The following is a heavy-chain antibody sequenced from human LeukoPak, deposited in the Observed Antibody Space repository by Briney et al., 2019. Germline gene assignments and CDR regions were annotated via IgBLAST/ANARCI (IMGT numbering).Heavy chain of an antibody. Sequence: SQTLSLTCTVSGGSISSGDYYWSWIRQPPGKGLEWIGYIYYSGSTYYNPSLKSRVTISVDTSKNQFSLKLSSVTAADTAVYYCARDKTFGVRRGNWFDPWGQGTLVTVSS. V-gene: IGHV4-30-4*01. CDR1: GGSISSGDYY. D-gene: IGHD3-3*01. CDR2: IYYSGST. J-gene: IGHJ5*02. CDR3: ARDKTFGVRRGNWFDP.